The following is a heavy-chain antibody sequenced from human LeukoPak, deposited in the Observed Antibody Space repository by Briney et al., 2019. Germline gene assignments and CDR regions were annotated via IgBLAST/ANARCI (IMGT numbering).Heavy chain of an antibody. CDR1: GFTFSSHW. CDR3: ARGSGIITGIDE. V-gene: IGHV3-74*01. J-gene: IGHJ4*02. CDR2: IKDDGSHT. Sequence: GGSLRLSCAASGFTFSSHWMHWVRQAPGKGLVWVSRIKDDGSHTNYADSVKGRFTISRDNAKNALSLQMNSLRAEDTAVYYCARGSGIITGIDEWGQGTLVTVSS. D-gene: IGHD6-25*01.